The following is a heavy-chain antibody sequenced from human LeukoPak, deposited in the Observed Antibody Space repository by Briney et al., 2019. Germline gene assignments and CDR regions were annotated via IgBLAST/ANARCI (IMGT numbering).Heavy chain of an antibody. CDR3: AKSPGDYLPYYFDY. V-gene: IGHV3-30*18. D-gene: IGHD2/OR15-2a*01. CDR2: ISYDGSNK. J-gene: IGHJ4*02. CDR1: GFTFSSYG. Sequence: GGSLRLSCAASGFTFSSYGTHWVRQAPGKGLEWVAVISYDGSNKYYADSVKGRFTISRDNSKNTLYLQMNSLRAEDTAVYYCAKSPGDYLPYYFDYWGQGTLVTVSS.